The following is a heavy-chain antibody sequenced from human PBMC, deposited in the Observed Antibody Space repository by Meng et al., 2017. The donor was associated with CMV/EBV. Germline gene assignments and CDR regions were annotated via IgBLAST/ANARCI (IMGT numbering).Heavy chain of an antibody. V-gene: IGHV3-48*01. Sequence: GESLKISCAASGFTFSSYSMNWVRQAPGKGLEWVSYISSSSSTIYYADSVKGRFTISRDNSKNTLYLQMNSLRAEDTAVYYCAKDRGILTGYYTAFDYWGQGTLVTVSS. J-gene: IGHJ4*02. CDR2: ISSSSSTI. CDR3: AKDRGILTGYYTAFDY. CDR1: GFTFSSYS. D-gene: IGHD3-9*01.